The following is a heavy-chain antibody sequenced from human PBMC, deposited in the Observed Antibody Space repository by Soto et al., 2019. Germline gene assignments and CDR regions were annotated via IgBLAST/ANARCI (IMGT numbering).Heavy chain of an antibody. D-gene: IGHD3-22*01. CDR3: ARDTGLDYYKRFDY. J-gene: IGHJ4*02. CDR1: GFTFSSYE. V-gene: IGHV3-48*03. Sequence: GGSLRLSCAASGFTFSSYEMNWVRQAPGKGLEWVSYISSSGSSIYYTDSVKGRFTISRDNTKNSLYLQMNSLRAEDTAFYYCARDTGLDYYKRFDYWGQGTLVTVSS. CDR2: ISSSGSSI.